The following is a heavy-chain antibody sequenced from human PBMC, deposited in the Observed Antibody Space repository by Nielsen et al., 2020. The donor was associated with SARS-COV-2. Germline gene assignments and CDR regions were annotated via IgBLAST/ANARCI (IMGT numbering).Heavy chain of an antibody. CDR2: ISYDGSNK. Sequence: GESLKISCAASGFTFSSYAMHWVRQAPGKGLEWVAVISYDGSNKYYADSVKGRFTISRDNAKNSLYLQMNSLRAEDTAVYYCARGGYCNGGSCQDWFDPWGQGTLVTVSS. CDR1: GFTFSSYA. V-gene: IGHV3-30-3*01. CDR3: ARGGYCNGGSCQDWFDP. J-gene: IGHJ5*02. D-gene: IGHD2-15*01.